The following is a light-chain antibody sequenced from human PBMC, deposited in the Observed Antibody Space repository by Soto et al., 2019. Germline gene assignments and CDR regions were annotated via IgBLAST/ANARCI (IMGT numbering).Light chain of an antibody. CDR3: QQYNNWTWT. Sequence: EIVMTQSPATLSVSPGERATLSCRASQSVSSNLAWYQQKPGQAPRLLIYGASTRATGIPARFSGSGSGTEFTLTISSLQSEDFAVDYCQQYNNWTWTFGQGTKVYIK. J-gene: IGKJ1*01. V-gene: IGKV3-15*01. CDR2: GAS. CDR1: QSVSSN.